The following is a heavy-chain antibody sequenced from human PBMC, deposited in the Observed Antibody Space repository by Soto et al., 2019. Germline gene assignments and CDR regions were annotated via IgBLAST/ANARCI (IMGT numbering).Heavy chain of an antibody. CDR3: ASQVDGTAPCYFYN. J-gene: IGHJ4*03. Sequence: NPSETLSLTCTVSGGSISSYYWSWIRQPPGKGLEWIGYIYYSGSTNYNPSLKSRVTISVDTSKNQFSLKLSSVTAADTAVYYCASQVDGTAPCYFYNWGQHTPVTVSS. D-gene: IGHD2-2*01. V-gene: IGHV4-59*08. CDR1: GGSISSYY. CDR2: IYYSGST.